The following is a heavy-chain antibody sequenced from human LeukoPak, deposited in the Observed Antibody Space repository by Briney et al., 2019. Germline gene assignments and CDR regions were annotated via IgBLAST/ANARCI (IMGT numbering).Heavy chain of an antibody. Sequence: SETLSLTCTVAGGSISSYRWSWIRHPPGEGLEWSGYIYYSGSTDYNPPLRSRVTIPVATSKTQCSLRLSSVPAADTAVYYCGGDKSTSSSVESWGQGTLVTVSS. J-gene: IGHJ4*02. V-gene: IGHV4-59*08. CDR2: IYYSGST. CDR3: GGDKSTSSSVES. D-gene: IGHD2-2*01. CDR1: GGSISSYR.